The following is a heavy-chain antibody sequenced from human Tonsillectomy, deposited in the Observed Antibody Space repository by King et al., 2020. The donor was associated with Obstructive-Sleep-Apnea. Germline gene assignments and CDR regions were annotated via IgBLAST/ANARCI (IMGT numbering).Heavy chain of an antibody. V-gene: IGHV4-31*03. D-gene: IGHD6-19*01. CDR3: ARSYSSGWHDY. CDR2: SYYSGST. Sequence: VQLQESGPGLVKPSQTLSLTCTVSGDSIRSGGYYWSWVRQHPGKGLGWIGYSYYSGSTYYNPSLKSRVTLSVDTSKIQFSLKLSSVTAADTALYYCARSYSSGWHDYWGQGALVTVSS. CDR1: GDSIRSGGYY. J-gene: IGHJ4*02.